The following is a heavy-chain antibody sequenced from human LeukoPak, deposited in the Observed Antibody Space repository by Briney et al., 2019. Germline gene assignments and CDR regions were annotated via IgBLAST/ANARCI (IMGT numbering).Heavy chain of an antibody. Sequence: QPGGSLRLSCAASGFTFSSYGMHWVRQAPGKGLEWVAVISYDGSNKYYADSVKGRFTISRDNSKNTLYLQMNSLRAEDTAVFYCARALAAAAGFPPDYWGQGTLVSVSS. CDR1: GFTFSSYG. J-gene: IGHJ4*02. V-gene: IGHV3-30*03. D-gene: IGHD6-13*01. CDR2: ISYDGSNK. CDR3: ARALAAAAGFPPDY.